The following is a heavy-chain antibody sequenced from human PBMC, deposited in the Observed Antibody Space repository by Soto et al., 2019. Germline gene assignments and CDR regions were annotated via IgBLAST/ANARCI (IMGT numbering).Heavy chain of an antibody. V-gene: IGHV1-8*01. J-gene: IGHJ4*02. CDR1: GYTFTNYN. CDR2: MNPNSGNT. D-gene: IGHD6-6*01. CDR3: ARAEPYSTSSPFDY. Sequence: QVQLVQSGAEVKKPGASVKVSCKTSGYTFTNYNINWVQQATGQGLEWMGWMNPNSGNTGYAQKFQGRVTMTRNTSITTAYMELSSLRSGDTAVYYFARAEPYSTSSPFDYWGQGTLVTVSS.